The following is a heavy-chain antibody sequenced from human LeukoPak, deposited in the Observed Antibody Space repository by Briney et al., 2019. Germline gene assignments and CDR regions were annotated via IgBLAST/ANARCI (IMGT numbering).Heavy chain of an antibody. CDR2: VSSTGGTT. CDR3: ARSLRYFDWFYYMDV. D-gene: IGHD3-9*01. CDR1: GFTFSSYG. J-gene: IGHJ6*03. Sequence: GGTLRLSCAASGFTFSSYGMSWVRQAPGKGLEWVSAVSSTGGTTYYADSVKGRFTISRDNAKNSLYLQMNSLRAEDTAVYYCARSLRYFDWFYYMDVWGKGTTVTVSS. V-gene: IGHV3-23*01.